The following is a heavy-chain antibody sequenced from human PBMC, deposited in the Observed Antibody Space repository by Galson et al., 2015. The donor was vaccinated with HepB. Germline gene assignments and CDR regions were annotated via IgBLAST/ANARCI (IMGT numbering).Heavy chain of an antibody. CDR2: IAGGGSPL. CDR1: GFTFSNYE. V-gene: IGHV3-48*03. D-gene: IGHD4-17*01. CDR3: ARETTVTPDALDI. J-gene: IGHJ3*02. Sequence: SLRLSCAGSGFTFSNYEMSWVRQAPGKGLEWVSYIAGGGSPLFYADSVKGRFTVSRDNTRNSPFLQMNSLRVEDTAVYYCARETTVTPDALDIWGQGTMVTVSS.